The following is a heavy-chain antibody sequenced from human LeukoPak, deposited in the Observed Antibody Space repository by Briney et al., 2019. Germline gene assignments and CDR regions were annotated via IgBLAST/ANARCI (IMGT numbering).Heavy chain of an antibody. J-gene: IGHJ4*02. CDR2: ISYDGTYA. Sequence: PGTSLRLSCAASGFTFSSYAMYWVRQAPGRGLEWVGDISYDGTYASYAGSVRGRFTISRDNSKNTLYLQMNSLRAEDTALYYCATESSLSNWGLGTLVTVSS. CDR3: ATESSLSN. CDR1: GFTFSSYA. D-gene: IGHD6-6*01. V-gene: IGHV3-30*04.